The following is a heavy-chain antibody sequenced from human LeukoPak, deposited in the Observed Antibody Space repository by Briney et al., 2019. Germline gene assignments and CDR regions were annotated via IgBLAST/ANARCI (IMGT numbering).Heavy chain of an antibody. D-gene: IGHD3-3*01. CDR3: ARLWSAVLFGY. CDR1: GYDFATYW. CDR2: INPVNSET. Sequence: GESLKISCKGFGYDFATYWIAWVRQMHGKGLEWMGNINPVNSETTYSPSFQGLVTMSVDKSISTAYLQLSSLKASDTDMYFCARLWSAVLFGYWGQGSPVTVSS. V-gene: IGHV5-51*01. J-gene: IGHJ4*03.